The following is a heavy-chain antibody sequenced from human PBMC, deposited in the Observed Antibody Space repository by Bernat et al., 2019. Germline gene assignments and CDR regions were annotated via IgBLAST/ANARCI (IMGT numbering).Heavy chain of an antibody. CDR3: ARGRYYDFWSGPRKIYYYYYMDV. Sequence: QVQLVQSVAEVKKPGSSVKVSCKASGGTFNSYAISWVRQAPGQGLEWMGGIIPIFGTANYAQKFQGRVTITADESTSTAYMELSSMRSEDTAVYYCARGRYYDFWSGPRKIYYYYYMDVWGKGTTVTVSS. V-gene: IGHV1-69*01. CDR1: GGTFNSYA. D-gene: IGHD3-3*01. CDR2: IIPIFGTA. J-gene: IGHJ6*03.